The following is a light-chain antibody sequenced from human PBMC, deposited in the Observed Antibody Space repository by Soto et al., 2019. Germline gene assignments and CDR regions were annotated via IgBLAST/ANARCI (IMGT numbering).Light chain of an antibody. V-gene: IGLV2-14*01. CDR1: SSDVGGYNY. Sequence: QSVLTQPASGSGSPGQSSTISCTGTSSDVGGYNYVSWYQQHPGKAPKLMIYDVSNRPSGVSNRFSGSKSGNTASLTISGLQAEDEADYYCSSYTSSSTPYVFGTGTKVTVL. CDR2: DVS. CDR3: SSYTSSSTPYV. J-gene: IGLJ1*01.